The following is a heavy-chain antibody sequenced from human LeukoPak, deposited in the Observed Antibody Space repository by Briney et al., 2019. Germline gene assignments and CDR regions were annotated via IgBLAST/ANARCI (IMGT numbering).Heavy chain of an antibody. V-gene: IGHV1-18*01. D-gene: IGHD6-13*01. CDR3: ARVAEQLVDY. J-gene: IGHJ4*02. Sequence: ASVKVSCKASGYTFTSYGISWVRQAPGQGLEWMGWISGYNGNTNYAQNLQGRVTMTTDTSTSTAYMELRSLRFDDTAVYYCARVAEQLVDYWGQGTLVTVSS. CDR2: ISGYNGNT. CDR1: GYTFTSYG.